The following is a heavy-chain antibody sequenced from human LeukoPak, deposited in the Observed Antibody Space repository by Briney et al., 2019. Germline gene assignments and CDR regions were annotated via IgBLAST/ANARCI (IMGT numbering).Heavy chain of an antibody. CDR1: GYTFTSYY. CDR2: MNPNSGNT. Sequence: ASVKVSCKASGYTFTSYYMHWVRQATGQGLEWMGWMNPNSGNTGYAQKFQGRVTMTRNTSISTAYMELSSLGSEDTAVYYCARGQAPPDYWGQGTLVTVSS. CDR3: ARGQAPPDY. J-gene: IGHJ4*02. V-gene: IGHV1-8*02.